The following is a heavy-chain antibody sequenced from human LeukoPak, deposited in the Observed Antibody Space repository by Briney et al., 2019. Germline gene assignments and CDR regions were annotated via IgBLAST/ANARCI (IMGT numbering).Heavy chain of an antibody. D-gene: IGHD4-17*01. CDR2: ISYSGST. Sequence: SETLSLTCIVSGGSIGSYSWSWIRQPPGKGLEWIGYISYSGSTNYNPSLKSRVAISVDTSKNQFSLKLSSVTAADTAVYYCARVHPERDDYGDYYYYYYMDVWGKGTTVTVSS. V-gene: IGHV4-59*01. CDR3: ARVHPERDDYGDYYYYYYMDV. CDR1: GGSIGSYS. J-gene: IGHJ6*03.